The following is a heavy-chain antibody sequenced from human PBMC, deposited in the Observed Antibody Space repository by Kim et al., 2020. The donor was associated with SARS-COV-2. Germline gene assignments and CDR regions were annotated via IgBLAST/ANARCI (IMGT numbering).Heavy chain of an antibody. CDR3: AKSYGSNFDY. CDR2: NT. Sequence: NTKYSQKFQDRDTITRDTSASTAYMELSSLRSEDTAVYYCAKSYGSNFDYWGQGTLVTVSS. J-gene: IGHJ4*02. D-gene: IGHD2-21*01. V-gene: IGHV1-3*01.